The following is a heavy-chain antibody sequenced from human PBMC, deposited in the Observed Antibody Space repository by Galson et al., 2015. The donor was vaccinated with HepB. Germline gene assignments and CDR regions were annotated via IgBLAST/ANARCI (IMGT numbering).Heavy chain of an antibody. CDR2: IWYDGSNK. J-gene: IGHJ4*02. CDR3: ARDLCGDCYSFDY. V-gene: IGHV3-33*01. Sequence: SLRLSCAASGFTFSSYGMHWVRQAPGKGLEWVAVIWYDGSNKYYADSVKGLFTISRDNSKNTLYLQMNSLRAEDTAVYYCARDLCGDCYSFDYWGQGTLVTVSS. CDR1: GFTFSSYG. D-gene: IGHD2-21*02.